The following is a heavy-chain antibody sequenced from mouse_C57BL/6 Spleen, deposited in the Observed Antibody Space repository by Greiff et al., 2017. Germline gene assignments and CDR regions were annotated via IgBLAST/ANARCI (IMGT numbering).Heavy chain of an antibody. V-gene: IGHV1-74*01. CDR1: GYTFTSYW. CDR2: IHPSDSDT. J-gene: IGHJ4*01. Sequence: QVQLQQPGAELVKPGASVKVSCKASGYTFTSYWMHWVKQRPGQGLEWIGRIHPSDSDTNYNQKFKGKATLTVDKSSSTAYMQLSSLTSEDTAVYYCARMIYYEYEDYAMDYWGQGTSVTVSS. CDR3: ARMIYYEYEDYAMDY. D-gene: IGHD2-4*01.